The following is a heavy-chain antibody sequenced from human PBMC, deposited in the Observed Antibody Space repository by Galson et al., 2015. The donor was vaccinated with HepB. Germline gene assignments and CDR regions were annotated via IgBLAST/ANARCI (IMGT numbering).Heavy chain of an antibody. J-gene: IGHJ4*02. CDR3: ARGGPRLRFLEWLGDY. CDR2: ISSNGGST. V-gene: IGHV3-64*01. D-gene: IGHD3-3*01. Sequence: SLRLSCAASGFTFSSYAMHWVRQAPGKGLEYVSAISSNGGSTYYANSVKGRFTISRDNSKNTLYLQMGSLRAEDMAVYYCARGGPRLRFLEWLGDYWGQGTLVTVSS. CDR1: GFTFSSYA.